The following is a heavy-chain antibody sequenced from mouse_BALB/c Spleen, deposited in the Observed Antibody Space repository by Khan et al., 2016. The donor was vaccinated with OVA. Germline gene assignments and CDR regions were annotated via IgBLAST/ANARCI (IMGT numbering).Heavy chain of an antibody. V-gene: IGHV1-4*01. CDR2: INPRSGYT. CDR3: VRRTTGYTMDY. D-gene: IGHD2-14*01. Sequence: VQLQESGAELARPGASVRMSCKASGYTFTSNTMHWVKQRPGQGLEWIGYINPRSGYTNYNQNFKDKATLTADKSSSTAYMQLSSLTSEDSAVYYCVRRTTGYTMDYWGQGTSVTVSS. CDR1: GYTFTSNT. J-gene: IGHJ4*01.